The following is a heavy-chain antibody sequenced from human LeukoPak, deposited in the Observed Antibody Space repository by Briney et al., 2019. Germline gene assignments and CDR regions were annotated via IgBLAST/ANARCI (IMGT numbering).Heavy chain of an antibody. CDR2: ISGSGGSI. Sequence: GGSLRLSCAASGFTFRSYAMSWVRQAPGKGLEWVSSISGSGGSIYYADSVKGRFTISRDNSKNTLHLQMNSLRAEDTAVYYCAKDNEYTSSSGYFDYWGQGTLVTVSS. D-gene: IGHD6-6*01. V-gene: IGHV3-23*01. CDR3: AKDNEYTSSSGYFDY. CDR1: GFTFRSYA. J-gene: IGHJ4*02.